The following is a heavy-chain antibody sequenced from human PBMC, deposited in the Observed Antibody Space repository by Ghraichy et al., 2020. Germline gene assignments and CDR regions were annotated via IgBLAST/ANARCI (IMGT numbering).Heavy chain of an antibody. Sequence: ASVKVSCQTSGYSFTSYYVHWVRQAPGQGLEWMAWIKSSVGDASYAQKFQDRVTLTRDSSLSTAYMELAGLTPDDTAIYYCAKGDPIGGGYDSIDNWGQGTLVTVSS. D-gene: IGHD5-12*01. J-gene: IGHJ4*02. CDR1: GYSFTSYY. V-gene: IGHV1-2*02. CDR2: IKSSVGDA. CDR3: AKGDPIGGGYDSIDN.